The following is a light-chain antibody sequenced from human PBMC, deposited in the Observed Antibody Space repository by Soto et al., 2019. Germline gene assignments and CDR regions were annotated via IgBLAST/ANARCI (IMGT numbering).Light chain of an antibody. J-gene: IGKJ4*01. Sequence: DIQTTHTPSSLSASLGHRVTVTYQASQDNSKYIKWYQQKPGKAPKLLIYDAHNLETGVPSRFSGSGSGRDFTFTISSLQRKDIATYYCPQYDSVPLLFRGGTKV. CDR2: DAH. V-gene: IGKV1-33*01. CDR3: PQYDSVPLL. CDR1: QDNSKY.